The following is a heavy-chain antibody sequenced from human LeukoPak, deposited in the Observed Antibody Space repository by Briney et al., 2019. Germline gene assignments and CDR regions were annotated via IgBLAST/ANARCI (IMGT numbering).Heavy chain of an antibody. CDR3: AGGSGWLIDY. J-gene: IGHJ4*02. CDR1: GFTFSNYW. D-gene: IGHD6-19*01. CDR2: IKRDGTSI. V-gene: IGHV3-74*01. Sequence: QPGGSLRLSCAASGFTFSNYWMHWVRQAPGKGRVWVSRIKRDGTSINYADSVKGRFTISRDNAKNRLFLQMNSLRAEDTAVYYCAGGSGWLIDYWGQGSLVTVSS.